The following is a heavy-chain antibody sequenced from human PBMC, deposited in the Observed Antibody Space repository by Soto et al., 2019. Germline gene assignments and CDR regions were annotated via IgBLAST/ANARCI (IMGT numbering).Heavy chain of an antibody. CDR2: IYYSGST. J-gene: IGHJ6*02. CDR1: GGYISSSSYY. CDR3: AKNHYYGSGSYYFSSLDYYYYGMDV. D-gene: IGHD3-10*01. V-gene: IGHV4-39*01. Sequence: SETLCLTCTVSGGYISSSSYYWGWIRQPPGKGLEWIGSIYYSGSTYYNPSLKSRVTISVDTSKNQFSLKLSSVTAADTAVYYCAKNHYYGSGSYYFSSLDYYYYGMDVWGQGTTVTVSS.